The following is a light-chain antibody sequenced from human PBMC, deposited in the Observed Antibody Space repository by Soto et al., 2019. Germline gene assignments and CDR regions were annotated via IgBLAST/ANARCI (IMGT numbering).Light chain of an antibody. CDR1: QSVFSSL. Sequence: EIVMTQSPATLSVSPGERATLSCRASQSVFSSLAWYQQRPGQAPRLLIYGASSRATGIPDRFSGSGSGTDFTLTISRLEPEDFAVYYCQQYGSSPQTFGQGTKVDIK. V-gene: IGKV3-20*01. CDR3: QQYGSSPQT. CDR2: GAS. J-gene: IGKJ1*01.